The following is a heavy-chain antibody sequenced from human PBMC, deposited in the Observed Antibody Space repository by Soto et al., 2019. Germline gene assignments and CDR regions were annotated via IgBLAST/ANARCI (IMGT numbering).Heavy chain of an antibody. V-gene: IGHV3-53*01. Sequence: EVQLVESGGGLIQPGGSLRLSCAASGFTFSSNDMNWVRQAPGKGLEWVSLIFSGGSTSYADSVKGRFTISRDNSNNMLYLQMSSLRAEDTAVYYCATRPLLPGPPWGQGTVVTVSS. CDR1: GFTFSSND. CDR3: ATRPLLPGPP. CDR2: IFSGGST. D-gene: IGHD3-22*01. J-gene: IGHJ3*01.